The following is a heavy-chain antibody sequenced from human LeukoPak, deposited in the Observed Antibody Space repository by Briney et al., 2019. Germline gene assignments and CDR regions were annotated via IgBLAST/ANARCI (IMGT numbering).Heavy chain of an antibody. CDR3: AGEGHYYDSTGYYYGGEDY. J-gene: IGHJ4*02. V-gene: IGHV4-4*07. CDR1: GGSITTYY. CDR2: VYTRGST. D-gene: IGHD3-22*01. Sequence: PSETLSLTCTVSGGSITTYYWSWIRQPAGKGLGWIGRVYTRGSTNYNPSLKRRVTMSVDTSKNQISLNWSSVTAADTAVYYCAGEGHYYDSTGYYYGGEDYWGQGTLVTVSS.